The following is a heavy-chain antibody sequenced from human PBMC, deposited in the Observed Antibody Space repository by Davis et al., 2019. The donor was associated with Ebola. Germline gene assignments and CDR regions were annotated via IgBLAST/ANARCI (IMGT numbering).Heavy chain of an antibody. CDR1: AFTLSSFT. CDR3: ARGYGSGRYFDH. V-gene: IGHV3-48*02. CDR2: IDISSSTI. J-gene: IGHJ4*02. D-gene: IGHD3-10*01. Sequence: GGSLTLSCQASAFTLSSFTMNWARQAQGKGPEWIAYIDISSSTIDHADSVEGRFTISRDKAKSTLYLQMNSLRDEDTAVYYCARGYGSGRYFDHWGQGTLVTVSS.